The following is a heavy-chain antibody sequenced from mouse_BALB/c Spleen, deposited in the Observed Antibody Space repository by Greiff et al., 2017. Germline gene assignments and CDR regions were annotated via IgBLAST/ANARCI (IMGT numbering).Heavy chain of an antibody. J-gene: IGHJ4*01. D-gene: IGHD2-14*01. CDR1: GFTFSSYT. V-gene: IGHV5-12-2*01. CDR2: ISNGGGST. Sequence: EVKLVESGGGLVQPGGSLKLSCAASGFTFSSYTMSWVRQTPEKRLEWVAYISNGGGSTYYPDTVKGRFTISRDNAKNTLYLQMSSLKSEDTAMYYCARHTRYGYAMDYWGQGTSVTVSS. CDR3: ARHTRYGYAMDY.